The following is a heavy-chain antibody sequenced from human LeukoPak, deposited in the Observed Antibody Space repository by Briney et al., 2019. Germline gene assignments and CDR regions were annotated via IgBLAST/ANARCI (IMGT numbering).Heavy chain of an antibody. CDR2: IYYSGTT. V-gene: IGHV4-59*01. Sequence: NPSETLSLTCTVSGGSISHYYWSWIRQPPGKGLEWIGYIYYSGTTNYNPSLKSRVTISVDTSKNQFSLKLNSVTAADTAVYYCAITTVVTRDAFDIWGQGTMVTVSS. CDR3: AITTVVTRDAFDI. J-gene: IGHJ3*02. CDR1: GGSISHYY. D-gene: IGHD4-23*01.